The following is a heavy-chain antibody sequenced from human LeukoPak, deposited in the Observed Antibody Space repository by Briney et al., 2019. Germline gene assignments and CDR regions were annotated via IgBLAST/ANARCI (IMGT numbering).Heavy chain of an antibody. CDR2: ISGSGGST. CDR3: AKGGSSSWYSPYYLDL. CDR1: LFPFSSYD. Sequence: PGGSLRLSCVASLFPFSSYDMRWIRQAPGKGLEWVSAISGSGGSTYYADSVKGRFTISRDNSKNTLYLQMNSLRAEDTAVYYCAKGGSSSWYSPYYLDLWGQGTLVTVSS. V-gene: IGHV3-23*01. D-gene: IGHD6-13*01. J-gene: IGHJ4*02.